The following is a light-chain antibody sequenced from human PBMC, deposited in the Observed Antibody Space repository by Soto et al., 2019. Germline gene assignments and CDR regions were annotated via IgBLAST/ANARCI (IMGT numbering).Light chain of an antibody. J-gene: IGKJ1*01. CDR2: GAS. V-gene: IGKV3-15*01. Sequence: EIVMTQSPATLSVSPGERATLSCWASQSVGSNLAWYQQKPGQAPRLLIHGASTRATGIPARFSGSGSGTEFTLTISSLQSEDFAVYSCQQYNNWPWTYGQGTKVEIK. CDR3: QQYNNWPWT. CDR1: QSVGSN.